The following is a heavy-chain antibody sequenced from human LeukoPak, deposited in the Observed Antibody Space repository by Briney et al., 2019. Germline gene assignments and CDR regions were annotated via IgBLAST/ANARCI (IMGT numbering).Heavy chain of an antibody. CDR1: GFTFSSYG. CDR2: ISGSGGST. CDR3: ARVSLTDSSPFDY. D-gene: IGHD6-13*01. J-gene: IGHJ4*02. Sequence: GGSLRLSCAASGFTFSSYGMSWVRQAPGKGLEWVSAISGSGGSTYYADSVKGRFTISRDNSKNTLYLQMNSLRAEDTAVYYCARVSLTDSSPFDYWGQGTLVTVSS. V-gene: IGHV3-23*01.